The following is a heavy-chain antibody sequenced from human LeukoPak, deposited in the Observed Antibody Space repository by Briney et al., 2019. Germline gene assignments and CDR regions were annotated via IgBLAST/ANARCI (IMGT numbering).Heavy chain of an antibody. CDR3: ARHETGPYFDY. CDR1: GYTFPNFW. V-gene: IGHV5-51*01. CDR2: IYPGDSDT. J-gene: IGHJ4*02. D-gene: IGHD3-9*01. Sequence: GESLKISCKGSGYTFPNFWIGWVRQMPGKGLDCMGIIYPGDSDTRYSPSFQGQVTISADKSFSTAYLQWSSLKASDTAMYYCARHETGPYFDYWGQGTLVTVSS.